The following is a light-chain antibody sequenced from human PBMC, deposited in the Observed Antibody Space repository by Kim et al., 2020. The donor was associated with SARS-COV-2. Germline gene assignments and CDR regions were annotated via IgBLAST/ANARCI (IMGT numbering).Light chain of an antibody. J-gene: IGKJ2*01. V-gene: IGKV3-20*01. CDR3: QQYDGAYT. Sequence: SLSRGDSATLDCSASESVSSSHCAWYQQKRGQAPRLLINAVSNRATGIPDRFIGSGSGTDFTLTISRLEPEDFAVYYCQQYDGAYTFGQGTKLEI. CDR1: ESVSSSH. CDR2: AVS.